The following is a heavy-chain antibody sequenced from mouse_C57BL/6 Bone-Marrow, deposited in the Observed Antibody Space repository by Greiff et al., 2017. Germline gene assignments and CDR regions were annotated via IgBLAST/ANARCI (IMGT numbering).Heavy chain of an antibody. CDR2: ISSGGDYI. V-gene: IGHV5-9-1*02. CDR3: TRDEITTVVATDCYFDV. D-gene: IGHD1-1*01. CDR1: GFTFSSYA. Sequence: EVKLVESGEGLVKPGGSLKLSCAASGFTFSSYAMSWVRQTPEKRLEWVAYISSGGDYIYYADTVKGRFTISRDNARNTLYLQMSSLKSEDTAMYYCTRDEITTVVATDCYFDVWGTGTTVTVSS. J-gene: IGHJ1*03.